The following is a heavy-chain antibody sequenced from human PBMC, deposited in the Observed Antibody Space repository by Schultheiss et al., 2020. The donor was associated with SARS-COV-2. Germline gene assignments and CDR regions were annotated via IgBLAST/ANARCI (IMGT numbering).Heavy chain of an antibody. Sequence: GGSLRLSCAASGFTFSSYWMSWVRQAPGKGLEWLSTISESEGTTYYADSVKGLFTAYTDSSENTMYLQMNSLRAEDTAVYYCAKGPLWNLASNMDVWGKGTTVTVSS. J-gene: IGHJ6*03. D-gene: IGHD2-21*01. V-gene: IGHV3-23*01. CDR1: GFTFSSYW. CDR2: ISESEGTT. CDR3: AKGPLWNLASNMDV.